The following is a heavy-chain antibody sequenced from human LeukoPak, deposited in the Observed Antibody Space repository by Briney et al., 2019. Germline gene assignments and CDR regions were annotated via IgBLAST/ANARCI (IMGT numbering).Heavy chain of an antibody. Sequence: TQALTCRVSGGSFSRGRDYWGWRRQTDGTGLEWIGRIYTSGSTNYNPSLKSRVTISVDTSKNQFSLKLSSVTAADTAVYYCAREWTIRGFDPWGQGTLVTVSS. D-gene: IGHD3-10*01. CDR2: IYTSGST. J-gene: IGHJ5*02. CDR3: AREWTIRGFDP. V-gene: IGHV4-61*02. CDR1: GGSFSRGRDY.